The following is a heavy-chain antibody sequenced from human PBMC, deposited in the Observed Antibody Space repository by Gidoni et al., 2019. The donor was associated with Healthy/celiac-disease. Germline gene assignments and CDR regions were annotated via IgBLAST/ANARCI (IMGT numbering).Heavy chain of an antibody. J-gene: IGHJ6*02. D-gene: IGHD3-22*01. CDR3: ARDESGYYYKDYYGMDV. CDR2: IIPIFGTA. CDR1: GGTFRSYA. Sequence: QVQLVQSGAEVKKPGSSVKVSCQASGGTFRSYAISWVRQAPGQGLEWMGGIIPIFGTANYAQKFQGRGTITADESTSTAYMELSSLRSEDTAVYYCARDESGYYYKDYYGMDVWGQGTTVTVSS. V-gene: IGHV1-69*01.